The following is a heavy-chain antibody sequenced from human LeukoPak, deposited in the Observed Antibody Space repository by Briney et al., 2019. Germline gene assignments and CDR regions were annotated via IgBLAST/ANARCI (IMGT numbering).Heavy chain of an antibody. CDR2: IIPILGIE. V-gene: IGHV1-69*10. J-gene: IGHJ4*02. D-gene: IGHD1-14*01. Sequence: SVKVSCKASGGTFISYTISWVRQAPGQGKEWMGGIIPILGIENYAQKFQGRDRITADKATSTAYMELSSLRSEDTAVYSCAIGITGTTDYWGQGTLVTVSS. CDR3: AIGITGTTDY. CDR1: GGTFISYT.